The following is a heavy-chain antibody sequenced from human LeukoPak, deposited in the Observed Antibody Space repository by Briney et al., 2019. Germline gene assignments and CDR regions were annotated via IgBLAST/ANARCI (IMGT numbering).Heavy chain of an antibody. CDR3: AKDLWKADY. CDR2: IRSSGGGT. CDR1: GFTFSSYA. V-gene: IGHV3-64*04. J-gene: IGHJ4*02. D-gene: IGHD3-3*01. Sequence: PGGSLRLSCSASGFTFSSYAMHWVRQAPGKGLEYVSAIRSSGGGTYYADSVKGRFTISRDNSKNTLYLQMNSLRADDTAVYYCAKDLWKADYWGQGTLVTVPS.